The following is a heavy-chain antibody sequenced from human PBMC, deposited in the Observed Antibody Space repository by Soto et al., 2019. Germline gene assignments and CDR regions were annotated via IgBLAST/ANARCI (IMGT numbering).Heavy chain of an antibody. J-gene: IGHJ5*02. Sequence: EVQLLESGGGLVQRGGSLRLSCEASGFPFSTYAMTWVRQVPGKGLEWVSTTSNGGNTEFAESVRGRFTVLRDNSKNTIYLQMSSLRAEDSAIYFCAKDFRPGLIVPTKSGFDPWGQGTPVTVSS. D-gene: IGHD2-15*01. CDR3: AKDFRPGLIVPTKSGFDP. CDR2: TSNGGNT. V-gene: IGHV3-23*01. CDR1: GFPFSTYA.